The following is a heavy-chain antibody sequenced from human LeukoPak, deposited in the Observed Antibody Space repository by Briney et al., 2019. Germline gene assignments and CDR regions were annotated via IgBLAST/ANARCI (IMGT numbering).Heavy chain of an antibody. D-gene: IGHD6-6*01. CDR1: GGSISSRSYY. V-gene: IGHV4-39*01. CDR2: VHYSGST. CDR3: ARQPAYSSSNWFDP. J-gene: IGHJ5*02. Sequence: SETLSLTCTVSGGSISSRSYYWGWIRQPPGKGLEWIGSVHYSGSTYYNPSLKSRVTISVDTSKNQFSLKLSSVTAADTAVYYCARQPAYSSSNWFDPWGQGTLVTVSS.